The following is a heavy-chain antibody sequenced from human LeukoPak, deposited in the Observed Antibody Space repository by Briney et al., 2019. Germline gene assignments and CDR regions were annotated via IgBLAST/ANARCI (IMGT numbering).Heavy chain of an antibody. D-gene: IGHD3-22*01. V-gene: IGHV3-48*03. J-gene: IGHJ4*02. CDR1: GFTFSSYE. CDR3: ASTSYYYDSSGYYVFDY. Sequence: GGSLRLSCAASGFTFSSYEMNWVRQAPGKGLEGVSYISSSGSTIYYADSVKGRFTISRDNAKNSLYLQMNSLRAEDTAVYYCASTSYYYDSSGYYVFDYWGQGTLVTVSS. CDR2: ISSSGSTI.